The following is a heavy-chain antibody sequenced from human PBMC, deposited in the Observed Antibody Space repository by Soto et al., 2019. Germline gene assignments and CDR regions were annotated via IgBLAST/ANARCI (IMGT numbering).Heavy chain of an antibody. J-gene: IGHJ4*02. CDR1: GFTFSSYW. D-gene: IGHD3-10*02. V-gene: IGHV3-74*01. Sequence: GGSLRLSCAASGFTFSSYWMHWVRQAPGKGLVWVSRINSDGSSTSYADSVKGRFTISRDNAKNTLYLQMNSLRAEDTAVYYCARDSKIVRVKLSLDDWGQGTLVTVSS. CDR2: INSDGSST. CDR3: ARDSKIVRVKLSLDD.